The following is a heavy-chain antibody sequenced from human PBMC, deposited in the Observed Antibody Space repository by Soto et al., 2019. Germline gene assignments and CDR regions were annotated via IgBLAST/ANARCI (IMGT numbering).Heavy chain of an antibody. V-gene: IGHV3-23*01. CDR3: AKGRGGSGSLTPRVDF. Sequence: EVQLLESGGGLVQPGGSLRLSCAASGFTFNNYAMTWFRQAPGKGLEWVSAISGGGDTTSYADSVKGRFTVSRDGSKNPLYLQMSSLRAEDTALYYCAKGRGGSGSLTPRVDFWGQGTLVTVSS. CDR1: GFTFNNYA. CDR2: ISGGGDTT. D-gene: IGHD3-10*01. J-gene: IGHJ4*02.